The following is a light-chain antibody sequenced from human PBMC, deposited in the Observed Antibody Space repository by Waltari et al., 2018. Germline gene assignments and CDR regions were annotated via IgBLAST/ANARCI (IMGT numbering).Light chain of an antibody. CDR1: SSNIESNT. V-gene: IGLV1-44*01. J-gene: IGLJ1*01. Sequence: QSVLTQPPSASGTPGQRVTISCSGSSSNIESNTVDWYQPLQGTAPKLPFEGDYQGPSGVPARFSGSKSGTSCSRAIRGLQSEDEADYYCAAWDDSLNEFVFGTGTKVTVL. CDR2: GDY. CDR3: AAWDDSLNEFV.